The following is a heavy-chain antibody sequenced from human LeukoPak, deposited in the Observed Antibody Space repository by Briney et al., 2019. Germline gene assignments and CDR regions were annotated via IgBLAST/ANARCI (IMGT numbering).Heavy chain of an antibody. V-gene: IGHV4-59*01. CDR1: GASMTNYY. CDR2: IYYSGNT. J-gene: IGHJ4*02. D-gene: IGHD6-13*01. CDR3: AREREYSSSWYFDY. Sequence: SETLSLTCTVSGASMTNYYWSWIRQSPRKGLEWIGYIYYSGNTDYNPSLKSRVTISADTSKNQFSLKMSSMTAADTAGYYCAREREYSSSWYFDYWGQGALVTVSP.